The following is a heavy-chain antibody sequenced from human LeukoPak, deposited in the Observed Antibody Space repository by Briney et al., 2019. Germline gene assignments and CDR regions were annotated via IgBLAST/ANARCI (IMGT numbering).Heavy chain of an antibody. J-gene: IGHJ4*02. D-gene: IGHD5-12*01. CDR2: INPSGGST. CDR1: GYTFTSYY. V-gene: IGHV1-46*01. CDR3: ARRVAWIKSGYEIDLDY. Sequence: EASVKVSCKASGYTFTSYYMHWVRQAPGQGLEWMGIINPSGGSTSYAQKFQGRVTMTRDTSTSTVYMELSSLRSEDTAVYYCARRVAWIKSGYEIDLDYWGQGTLVTVSS.